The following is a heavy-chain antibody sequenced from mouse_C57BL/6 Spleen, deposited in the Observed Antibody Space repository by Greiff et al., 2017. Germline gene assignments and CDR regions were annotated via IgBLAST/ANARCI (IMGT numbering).Heavy chain of an antibody. D-gene: IGHD1-1*01. CDR2: ISNGGGST. J-gene: IGHJ4*01. CDR1: GFTFSDYY. Sequence: EVMLVESGGGLVQPGGSLKLSCAASGFTFSDYYMYWVRQTPETRLEWVAYISNGGGSTYYPATVKGRFTISRDNAKNTLYLQMSRLKSEDTAMYYCARTYYGSSHYYAMDYWGQGTSVTVSS. CDR3: ARTYYGSSHYYAMDY. V-gene: IGHV5-12*01.